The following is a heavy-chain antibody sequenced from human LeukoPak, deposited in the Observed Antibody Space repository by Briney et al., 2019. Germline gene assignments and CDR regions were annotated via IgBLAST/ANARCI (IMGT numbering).Heavy chain of an antibody. CDR1: GFTFSSYA. CDR3: ARAQIDCSSTSCSSIYYYYYMDV. Sequence: PGGSLRLSCAASGFTFSSYAMHWVRQAPGKGLEWVAVISYDGSNKYYADSVKGRFTISRGNSKNTLYLQMNSLRAEDTAVYYCARAQIDCSSTSCSSIYYYYYMDVWGKGTTVTVSS. J-gene: IGHJ6*03. CDR2: ISYDGSNK. V-gene: IGHV3-30-3*01. D-gene: IGHD2-2*01.